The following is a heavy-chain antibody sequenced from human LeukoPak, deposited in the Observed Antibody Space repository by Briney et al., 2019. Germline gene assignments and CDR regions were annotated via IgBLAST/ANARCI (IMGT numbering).Heavy chain of an antibody. V-gene: IGHV4-61*01. Sequence: SETLSLTCTVSGGSVSSGNYYWSWIRQPPGKGLEWIGYIYYSGSTNYNPSLKSRVTISVDTSKNQFSLKLSSVTAADTAVYYCARDYCSSTSCLFDYWGQGTLVTVSS. D-gene: IGHD2-2*01. CDR1: GGSVSSGNYY. CDR3: ARDYCSSTSCLFDY. CDR2: IYYSGST. J-gene: IGHJ4*02.